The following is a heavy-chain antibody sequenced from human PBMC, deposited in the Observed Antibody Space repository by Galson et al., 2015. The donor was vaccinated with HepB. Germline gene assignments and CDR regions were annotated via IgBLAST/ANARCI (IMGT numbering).Heavy chain of an antibody. CDR3: ARGRLGYCSGGSCHDAFDI. CDR2: INPSGGST. Sequence: SVKVSCKASGYTFTSYYMHWVRQAPGQGLEWMGIINPSGGSTSYAQKFQGRVTMTRDTSTSTVYMELSSLRSEDTAVYYCARGRLGYCSGGSCHDAFDIWGQGTMVTVSS. CDR1: GYTFTSYY. D-gene: IGHD2-15*01. J-gene: IGHJ3*02. V-gene: IGHV1-46*03.